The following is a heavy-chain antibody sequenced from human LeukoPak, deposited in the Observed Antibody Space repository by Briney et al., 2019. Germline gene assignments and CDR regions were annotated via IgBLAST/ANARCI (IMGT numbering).Heavy chain of an antibody. Sequence: SVKVSCKASGGPFSSYAISWVRQAPGQGLEWMGGIIPIFGTANYAQKFQGRVTITADESTSTAYMELSSLRSEDTAVYYCARSPGYCSGGSCYNWFDPWGQGTLVTVSS. V-gene: IGHV1-69*13. CDR3: ARSPGYCSGGSCYNWFDP. D-gene: IGHD2-15*01. CDR2: IIPIFGTA. CDR1: GGPFSSYA. J-gene: IGHJ5*02.